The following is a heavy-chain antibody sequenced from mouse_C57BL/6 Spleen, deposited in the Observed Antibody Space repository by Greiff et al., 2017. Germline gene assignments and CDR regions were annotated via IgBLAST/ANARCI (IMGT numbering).Heavy chain of an antibody. CDR2: LNYDGSST. J-gene: IGHJ2*01. Sequence: EVQLVESEGGLVQPGSSMKLSCTASGFTFSDYYMAWVRQVPEKGLEWVANLNYDGSSTYYLDSLKSRFIISRDNAKNILYLQMSRLKSEDTATYYCAREVYGSSHFDYWGQGTTLTVSS. CDR1: GFTFSDYY. D-gene: IGHD1-1*01. V-gene: IGHV5-16*01. CDR3: AREVYGSSHFDY.